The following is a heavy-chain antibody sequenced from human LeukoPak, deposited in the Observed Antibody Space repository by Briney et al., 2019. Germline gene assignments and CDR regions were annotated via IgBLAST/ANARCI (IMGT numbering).Heavy chain of an antibody. Sequence: GASVKVSCKASGYTFTSYDINWVRQATGQGLEWMGWMNPNSGNTGYAQKFQGRVTMTRNTSISTAYMELSSLRSEDTAVYYCASDIVVVPAAPDAFDIWGQGTMVTVSS. CDR3: ASDIVVVPAAPDAFDI. CDR2: MNPNSGNT. D-gene: IGHD2-2*01. CDR1: GYTFTSYD. V-gene: IGHV1-8*01. J-gene: IGHJ3*02.